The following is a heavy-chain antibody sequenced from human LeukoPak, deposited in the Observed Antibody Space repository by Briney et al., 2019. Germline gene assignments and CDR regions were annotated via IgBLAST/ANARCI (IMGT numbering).Heavy chain of an antibody. Sequence: PSETLSLTCAVYGGSFSGYYWSWIRQPPGKGLEWIGSIYYSGSTYYNPSLKSRVTISVDTSKNQFSLKLSSVTAADTAVYYCARRGAAAKTGFDPWGQGTLVTVSS. CDR1: GGSFSGYY. V-gene: IGHV4-34*01. D-gene: IGHD6-13*01. CDR3: ARRGAAAKTGFDP. CDR2: IYYSGST. J-gene: IGHJ5*02.